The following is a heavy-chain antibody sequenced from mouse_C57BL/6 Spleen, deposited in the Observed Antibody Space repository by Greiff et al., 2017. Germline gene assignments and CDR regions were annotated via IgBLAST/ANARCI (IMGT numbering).Heavy chain of an antibody. V-gene: IGHV5-17*01. CDR3: ARGITTVVDPLDY. J-gene: IGHJ2*01. CDR1: GFTFSDYG. D-gene: IGHD1-1*01. Sequence: EVMLVESGGGLVKPGGSLKLSCAASGFTFSDYGMHWVRQAPEKGLEWVAYISRGSSTIYYADTVKGRFTISRDNAKNTLFLQMTRLRAEDTAMYYCARGITTVVDPLDYWGQGTTLTVSS. CDR2: ISRGSSTI.